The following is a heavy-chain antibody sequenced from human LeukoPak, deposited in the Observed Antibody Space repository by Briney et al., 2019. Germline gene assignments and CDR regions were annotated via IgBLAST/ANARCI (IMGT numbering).Heavy chain of an antibody. CDR3: ARDQYGSGSPIDY. Sequence: GGSLRLSCAASGFTFSSYAMSWVRQAPGKGLEWVSAISGSGGSTYYADSVKGRFTISRDNSKNTLYLQMNSLRAEDTAVYYCARDQYGSGSPIDYWGQGTLVTVSS. V-gene: IGHV3-23*01. D-gene: IGHD3-10*01. CDR1: GFTFSSYA. CDR2: ISGSGGST. J-gene: IGHJ4*02.